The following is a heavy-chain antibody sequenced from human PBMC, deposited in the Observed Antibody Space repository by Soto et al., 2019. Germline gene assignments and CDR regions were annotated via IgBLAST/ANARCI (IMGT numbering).Heavy chain of an antibody. J-gene: IGHJ1*01. V-gene: IGHV4-31*03. Sequence: QVQLQESGPGLVKPSQTLSLTCTVSGGSISTGGYYWSWIRQHPGKVLECIGYIYHSGTTHYNPSLKGRVSIPVDASKSQFSLKLHSVTAADTAVYYCATNGGYYDGSGPKYFPRWGQGTLVTVSS. D-gene: IGHD3-22*01. CDR2: IYHSGTT. CDR1: GGSISTGGYY. CDR3: ATNGGYYDGSGPKYFPR.